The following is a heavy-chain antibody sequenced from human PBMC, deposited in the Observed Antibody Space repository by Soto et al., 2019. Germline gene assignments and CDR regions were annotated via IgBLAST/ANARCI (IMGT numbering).Heavy chain of an antibody. J-gene: IGHJ4*02. CDR1: GFTFSSYA. CDR2: ISYDGSNK. Sequence: GGSLRLSCAASGFTFSSYAMHWVRQAPGKGLEWVAVISYDGSNKYYADSVKGRFTISRDNSKNTLYLQMNSLRAEDTAVDYCARINNRETLDYWGQRTLVTVSS. V-gene: IGHV3-30-3*01. CDR3: ARINNRETLDY.